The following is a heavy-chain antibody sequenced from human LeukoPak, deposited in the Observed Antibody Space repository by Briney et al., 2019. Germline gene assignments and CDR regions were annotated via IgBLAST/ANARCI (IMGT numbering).Heavy chain of an antibody. CDR2: ISSGGSTT. V-gene: IGHV3-48*04. CDR3: ARDHMGYDY. CDR1: GFPFSSYS. J-gene: IGHJ4*02. D-gene: IGHD1-26*01. Sequence: QPGGSLRLSCAASGFPFSSYSMNWVRQAPGKGLEWVSYISSGGSTTYYAGSVKGRFTVSRDNAKNSLYLQMNSLRAEDTAVYYCARDHMGYDYWGQGTLVTVSS.